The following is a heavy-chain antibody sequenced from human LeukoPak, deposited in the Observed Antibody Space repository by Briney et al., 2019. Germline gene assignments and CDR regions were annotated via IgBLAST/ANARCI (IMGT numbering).Heavy chain of an antibody. Sequence: ASVKVSCKVSGYTLTELSMHWVRQAPGKGLEWMGGFDPEDGETIYAQKFQGRATMTEDTSTDTAYMELSSLRSEDTAVYYCATVSYDSSGYYYRFKYFDYWGQGTLVTVSS. CDR2: FDPEDGET. V-gene: IGHV1-24*01. CDR1: GYTLTELS. CDR3: ATVSYDSSGYYYRFKYFDY. J-gene: IGHJ4*02. D-gene: IGHD3-22*01.